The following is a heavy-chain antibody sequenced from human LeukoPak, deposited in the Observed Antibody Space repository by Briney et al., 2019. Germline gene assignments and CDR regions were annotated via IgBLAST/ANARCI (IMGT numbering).Heavy chain of an antibody. V-gene: IGHV3-66*01. J-gene: IGHJ4*02. D-gene: IGHD3-10*01. CDR2: IYSGGST. CDR1: GFTVSSNY. Sequence: PGGSLRLSCAASGFTVSSNYMSWVRQAPGKGLEWVSVIYSGGSTYYADSVKGRFTISRDNSKNTLYLQMNSLRAEDTAVYYCARDLRGFGEFPTFEYWGQGTLVTVSS. CDR3: ARDLRGFGEFPTFEY.